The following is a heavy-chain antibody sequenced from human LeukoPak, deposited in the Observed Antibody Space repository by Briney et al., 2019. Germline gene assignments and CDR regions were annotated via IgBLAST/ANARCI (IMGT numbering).Heavy chain of an antibody. Sequence: SETLSLTCTVSGGSISSGDYYWSWIRQPPGKGLEWIGYIYYSGSAYYNPSLKSRVTISVDTSKNQFSLKLSSVTAADTAVYYCARIVGSNWFDPWGQGTLVTVSS. CDR3: ARIVGSNWFDP. CDR1: GGSISSGDYY. CDR2: IYYSGSA. J-gene: IGHJ5*02. V-gene: IGHV4-30-4*01. D-gene: IGHD3-10*01.